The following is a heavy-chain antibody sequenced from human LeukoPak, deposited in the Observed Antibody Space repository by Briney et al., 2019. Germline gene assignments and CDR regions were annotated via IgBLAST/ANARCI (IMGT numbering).Heavy chain of an antibody. J-gene: IGHJ6*02. V-gene: IGHV4-34*01. CDR2: INHSGST. CDR3: ARGALRISMDV. CDR1: GGSFSGYY. Sequence: PSETLSLTCAVYGGSFSGYYWSWIRQPPGKGLEWIGEINHSGSTNYNPSLKSRVTISVDTSKNQFSLKLSSVTAADTAVYYCARGALRISMDVWGQGTTVTVSS. D-gene: IGHD3-10*01.